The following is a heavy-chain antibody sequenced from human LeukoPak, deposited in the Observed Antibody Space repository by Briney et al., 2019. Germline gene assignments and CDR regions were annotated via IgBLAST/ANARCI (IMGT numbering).Heavy chain of an antibody. CDR1: GGSISSSSYY. CDR2: INHSGST. D-gene: IGHD7-27*01. J-gene: IGHJ4*02. CDR3: ARQYWGFTY. V-gene: IGHV4-39*01. Sequence: SETLSLTCTVSGGSISSSSYYWGWIRQPPGKGLEWIGEINHSGSTNYNPSLKSRVTISVDTSKNQFSLKLSSVTAADTAVYYCARQYWGFTYWGQGTLVTVSS.